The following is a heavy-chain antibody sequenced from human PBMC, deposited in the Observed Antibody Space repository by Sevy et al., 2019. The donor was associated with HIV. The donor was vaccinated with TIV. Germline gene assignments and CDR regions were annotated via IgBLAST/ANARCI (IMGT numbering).Heavy chain of an antibody. J-gene: IGHJ4*02. D-gene: IGHD3-10*01. CDR2: INQDGSEK. CDR3: ATNMVHAGAYDSYFNF. V-gene: IGHV3-7*01. Sequence: GGSLRLSCAASGFSFAWYWMSWVRQTPEKGLEWVANINQDGSEKNYVDSVKGRFTISRDNSQNTAFLQMNSLRAEDTGVYYCATNMVHAGAYDSYFNFWGQGSLVTVSS. CDR1: GFSFAWYW.